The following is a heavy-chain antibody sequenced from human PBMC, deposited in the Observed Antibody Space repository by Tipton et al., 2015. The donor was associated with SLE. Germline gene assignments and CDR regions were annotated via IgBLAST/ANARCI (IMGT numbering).Heavy chain of an antibody. D-gene: IGHD2-8*01. Sequence: TLSLTCTVSRGSISSSSYYWGWIRQPPGKGLAWIGSIYYSGSTYYNPSLKSRVTISVDTSKNQFSLKLSSVTAADTAVYYCARNGGWFDPWGQGTLVTVSS. V-gene: IGHV4-39*01. CDR1: RGSISSSSYY. CDR3: ARNGGWFDP. J-gene: IGHJ5*02. CDR2: IYYSGST.